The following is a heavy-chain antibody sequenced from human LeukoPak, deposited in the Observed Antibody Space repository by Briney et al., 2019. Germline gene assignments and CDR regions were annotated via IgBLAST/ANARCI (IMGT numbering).Heavy chain of an antibody. V-gene: IGHV3-23*01. J-gene: IGHJ4*02. CDR1: GFTFSSYA. D-gene: IGHD3-3*01. CDR2: ISGSGGST. CDR3: AKDLRFLEWANRKSFDY. Sequence: GGSLRLSCAASGFTFSSYAMSWVRQAPGKGLEWVSAISGSGGSTYYADSVKGRFTISRDNSKNTLYLQMNSLRAEDTAVYYCAKDLRFLEWANRKSFDYWGQGTLVTVSS.